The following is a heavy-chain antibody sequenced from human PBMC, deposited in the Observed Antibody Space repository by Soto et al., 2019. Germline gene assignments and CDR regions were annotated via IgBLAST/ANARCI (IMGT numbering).Heavy chain of an antibody. CDR3: AKDQRKTTIFGVVIYRGQYFDY. Sequence: GGSLRLSCAASGFTFSSYGMSWVRQAPGKGLEWVSAISGSGGSTYYADSVKGRFTISRDNSKNTLYLQMNSLRAEDTAVYYCAKDQRKTTIFGVVIYRGQYFDYWGQGTLVTVSS. D-gene: IGHD3-3*01. CDR1: GFTFSSYG. CDR2: ISGSGGST. J-gene: IGHJ4*02. V-gene: IGHV3-23*01.